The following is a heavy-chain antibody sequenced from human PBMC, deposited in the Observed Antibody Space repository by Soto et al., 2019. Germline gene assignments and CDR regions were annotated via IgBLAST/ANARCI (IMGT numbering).Heavy chain of an antibody. CDR3: ARDGAVAGGINFDY. CDR1: RYTFSTYA. Sequence: ASVKVSCKASRYTFSTYAIHWVRQAPGQRLEWMGWINAGNGNTKYSQKFQGRVTITRDTSASTAYMELSSLRSEDTAVYYCARDGAVAGGINFDYWGQGTLVRVSS. CDR2: INAGNGNT. V-gene: IGHV1-3*01. J-gene: IGHJ4*02. D-gene: IGHD6-19*01.